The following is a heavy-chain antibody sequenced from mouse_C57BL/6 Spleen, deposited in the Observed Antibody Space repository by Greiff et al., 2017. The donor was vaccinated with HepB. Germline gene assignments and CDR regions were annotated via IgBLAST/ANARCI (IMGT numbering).Heavy chain of an antibody. CDR2: FDPSDNYT. Sequence: QVQLQQPGAELVKPGASVKLSCKASGYTFTSYWMQWVKQRPGQGLEWIGEFDPSDNYTNYNQKFKGKATLTVDTSSSTAYMQLSSLTSEDSAVYYCAGLRRDYWGQGTTLTVSS. D-gene: IGHD2-4*01. CDR1: GYTFTSYW. J-gene: IGHJ2*01. V-gene: IGHV1-50*01. CDR3: AGLRRDY.